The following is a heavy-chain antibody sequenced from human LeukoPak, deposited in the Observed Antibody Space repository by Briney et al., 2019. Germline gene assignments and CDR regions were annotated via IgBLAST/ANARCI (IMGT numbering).Heavy chain of an antibody. V-gene: IGHV4-59*08. CDR1: GGSISNYF. CDR2: IYSSGST. CDR3: ARQRGYCSAGSCFFDY. Sequence: SETLPLTCSVSGGSISNYFWTWIRQPPGKGLEWIGYIYSSGSTYYNPSLKSRITISVDTSKNQFSLKLNSVTAADTAVYYCARQRGYCSAGSCFFDYWGQGTLVTVSS. D-gene: IGHD2-15*01. J-gene: IGHJ4*02.